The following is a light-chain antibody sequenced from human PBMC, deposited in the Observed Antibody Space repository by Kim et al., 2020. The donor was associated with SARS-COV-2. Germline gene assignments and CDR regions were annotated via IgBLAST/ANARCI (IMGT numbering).Light chain of an antibody. CDR3: QQYNSYPIT. J-gene: IGKJ5*01. CDR1: QGISDY. V-gene: IGKV1-16*02. CDR2: AAS. Sequence: DIQLTQSPSSLSASVGDSVTLACRASQGISDYLAWFQQKQGKAPTPLIYAASSVQSGVPSKFSGSGSGTDFTLTISSLQTEDFATYYCQQYNSYPITFGQGTRLEIK.